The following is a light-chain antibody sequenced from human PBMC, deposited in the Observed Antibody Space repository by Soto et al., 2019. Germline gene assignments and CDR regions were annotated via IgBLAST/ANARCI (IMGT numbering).Light chain of an antibody. Sequence: SSELTHLPSLSVAPGHTARITRGGNNMGSKSVHRYQQKVDQVPVLFVYGDSYRPSRPTERLARSHSGNAPTLTISRVEAGNEADYYCQVWDSSSDHPAVFATGTKSPS. CDR1: NMGSKS. CDR3: QVWDSSSDHPAV. CDR2: GDS. J-gene: IGLJ1*01. V-gene: IGLV3-21*02.